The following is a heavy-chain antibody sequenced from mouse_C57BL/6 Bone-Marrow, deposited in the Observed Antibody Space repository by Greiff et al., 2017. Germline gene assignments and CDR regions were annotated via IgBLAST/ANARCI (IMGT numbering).Heavy chain of an antibody. J-gene: IGHJ4*01. CDR3: ARPGGYYYAMDY. Sequence: EVKVVESGGGLVQPGGSLKLSCAASGFTFSDYYMYWVRQTPEKRLEWVAYISNGGGSTYYPDTVKGRFTISRDNAKNTLYLQMSRLKSEDTAMYYCARPGGYYYAMDYWGQGTSVTVSS. V-gene: IGHV5-12*01. D-gene: IGHD3-1*01. CDR2: ISNGGGST. CDR1: GFTFSDYY.